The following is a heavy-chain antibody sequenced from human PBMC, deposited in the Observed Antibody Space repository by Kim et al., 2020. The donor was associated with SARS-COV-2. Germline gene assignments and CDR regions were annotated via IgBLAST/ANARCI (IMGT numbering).Heavy chain of an antibody. CDR2: SST. J-gene: IGHJ4*02. V-gene: IGHV3-74*01. CDR3: ARNLGYFDY. D-gene: IGHD1-26*01. Sequence: SSTSYATSVKGRCTISRDNCKNTLYLQMNRRRAEDTAVYYCARNLGYFDYWGQGTLVTVSS.